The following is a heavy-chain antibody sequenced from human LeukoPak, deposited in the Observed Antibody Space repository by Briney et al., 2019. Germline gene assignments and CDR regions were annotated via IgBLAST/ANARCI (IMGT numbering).Heavy chain of an antibody. V-gene: IGHV1-8*03. D-gene: IGHD5-12*01. Sequence: ASVKVSCKASGYTFTGYYMHWVRQAPGQGLEWMGWMNPNSGNTGYAQKFQGRVTITRNTSISTAYMELSSLRSEDTAVYYCARGLYSGYENWFDPWGQGTLVTVSS. CDR2: MNPNSGNT. CDR1: GYTFTGYY. CDR3: ARGLYSGYENWFDP. J-gene: IGHJ5*02.